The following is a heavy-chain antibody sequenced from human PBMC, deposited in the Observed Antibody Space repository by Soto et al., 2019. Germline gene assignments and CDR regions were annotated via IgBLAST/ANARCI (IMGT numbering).Heavy chain of an antibody. D-gene: IGHD3-3*01. CDR3: ARHKRDLRFWEWPYYFDY. J-gene: IGHJ4*02. V-gene: IGHV3-30-3*01. CDR1: GFTFSSYA. Sequence: QVQLVESGGGVVQPGRSLRLSCAASGFTFSSYAIHWVRQAPGKGLEWVALISYDGSNKYYADSVKGRLTISRENSKNTLYLQMNSLRAEDTAVYYCARHKRDLRFWEWPYYFDYWGQGTLVTVSS. CDR2: ISYDGSNK.